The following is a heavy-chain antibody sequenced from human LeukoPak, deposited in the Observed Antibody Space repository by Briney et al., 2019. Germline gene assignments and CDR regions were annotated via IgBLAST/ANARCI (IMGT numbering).Heavy chain of an antibody. CDR3: ARGAEAYSSSWLTIDY. V-gene: IGHV1-69*05. Sequence: ASVKVSCKASGGTFSSYAISWVRQAPGQGLEWMGRIIPIFGTANYAQKFQGRVTITTDESMSTAYMELSSLRSEDTAVYYWARGAEAYSSSWLTIDYWGQGTLVTVSS. CDR1: GGTFSSYA. D-gene: IGHD6-13*01. CDR2: IIPIFGTA. J-gene: IGHJ4*02.